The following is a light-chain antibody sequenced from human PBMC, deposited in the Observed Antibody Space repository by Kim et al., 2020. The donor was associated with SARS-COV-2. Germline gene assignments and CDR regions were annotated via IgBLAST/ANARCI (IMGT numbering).Light chain of an antibody. CDR3: AVWDDSLKQGV. Sequence: ELTQPPSASGTPGQRVTISCSGSSSNIGSNDVVWYQQLPGGAPNLLIYSNNQRPSGVPDRFSGSRSGTSASLAISGLQSGDEADYYCAVWDDSLKQGVFGGGTQLTVL. CDR2: SNN. CDR1: SSNIGSND. J-gene: IGLJ3*02. V-gene: IGLV1-44*01.